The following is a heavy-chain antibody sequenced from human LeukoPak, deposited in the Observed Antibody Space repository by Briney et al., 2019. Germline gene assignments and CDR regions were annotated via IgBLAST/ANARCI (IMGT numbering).Heavy chain of an antibody. V-gene: IGHV4-38-2*02. J-gene: IGHJ5*02. Sequence: ASETLSLTCTVSGYSISSAYFWGWIRQPPGQGLEWIGSIYQSGSTYYNPSLKSRVTISVDTSKNQFSLKPSSVTAADTAVYYCARGSKWFDPWGQGTLVTVSS. CDR2: IYQSGST. CDR3: ARGSKWFDP. CDR1: GYSISSAYF.